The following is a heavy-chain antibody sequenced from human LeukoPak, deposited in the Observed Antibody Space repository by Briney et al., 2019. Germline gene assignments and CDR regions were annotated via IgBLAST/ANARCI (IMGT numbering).Heavy chain of an antibody. J-gene: IGHJ4*02. V-gene: IGHV1-2*02. D-gene: IGHD2-21*02. CDR1: GYTFTGYY. CDR3: APTYCCGGCYQIIYY. Sequence: ASAKVSCKASGYTFTGYYMHWVRQAPGQGLEWMGWINPNSGRTNYAQKFQGRVTMTRDTSISTAYMELSRLRSDDTAVYYCAPTYCCGGCYQIIYYLGQGTLVTVSS. CDR2: INPNSGRT.